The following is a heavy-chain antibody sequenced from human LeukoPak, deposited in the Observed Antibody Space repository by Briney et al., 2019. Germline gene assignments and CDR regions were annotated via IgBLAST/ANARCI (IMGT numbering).Heavy chain of an antibody. CDR2: VDPEDGET. J-gene: IGHJ4*02. Sequence: GASVKVSCKASGYTFTDYYMHWVQQAPGKGLEWMGLVDPEDGETIYAEKFQGRVTITADTSTDTAYMELSSLRSEDTAVYYCAAMVRADYWGQGTLVTVSS. V-gene: IGHV1-69-2*01. CDR3: AAMVRADY. CDR1: GYTFTDYY. D-gene: IGHD3-10*01.